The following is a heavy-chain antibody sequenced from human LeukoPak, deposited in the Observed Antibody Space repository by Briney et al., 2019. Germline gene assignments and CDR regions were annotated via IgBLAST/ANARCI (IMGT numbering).Heavy chain of an antibody. V-gene: IGHV1-2*02. J-gene: IGHJ3*01. Sequence: GASVKVSCKASGYTFRGHNIHWMRQAPGQGLERVGWINPNNGATTYAQKFQGRVTMTRDTSAGTVYMDLSSLRSDDTAVYYCAQSIAVPRIPTFDVWGQGTVVSVSS. CDR1: GYTFRGHN. CDR2: INPNNGAT. D-gene: IGHD6-19*01. CDR3: AQSIAVPRIPTFDV.